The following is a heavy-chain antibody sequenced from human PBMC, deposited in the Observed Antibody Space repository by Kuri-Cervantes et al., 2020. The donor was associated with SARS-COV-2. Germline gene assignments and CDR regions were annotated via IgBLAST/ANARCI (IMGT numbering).Heavy chain of an antibody. CDR1: GYTFTSYD. CDR3: ARGKIVVVEVMDV. D-gene: IGHD2-15*01. CDR2: INPSGGST. V-gene: IGHV1-46*01. Sequence: ASVKVSCKASGYTFTSYDINWVRQATGQGLEWMGIINPSGGSTSYAQKFQGRVTMTRDTSTSTVYMELSSLRSEDTAVYYCARGKIVVVEVMDVWGKGTTVTVSS. J-gene: IGHJ6*03.